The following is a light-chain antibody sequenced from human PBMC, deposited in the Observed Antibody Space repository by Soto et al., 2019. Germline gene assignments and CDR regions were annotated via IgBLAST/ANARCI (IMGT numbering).Light chain of an antibody. V-gene: IGLV2-14*01. CDR1: SSDVGGYNY. CDR3: SSYTSSSTLV. Sequence: QSALTQPASVSGSPGQSITISCTGTSSDVGGYNYVSWYQQHPDKAPKLMIFEVSNRPSGISYRFSGSKSGNTASLTISGLQAEDEADYYCSSYTSSSTLVFGGGTKVTVL. J-gene: IGLJ2*01. CDR2: EVS.